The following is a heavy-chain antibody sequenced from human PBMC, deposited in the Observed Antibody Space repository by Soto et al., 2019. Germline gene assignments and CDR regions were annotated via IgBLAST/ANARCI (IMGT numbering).Heavy chain of an antibody. D-gene: IGHD2-2*02. CDR1: GGTISIYA. V-gene: IGHV1-69*13. J-gene: IGHJ4*01. CDR2: IIPIFGTA. Sequence: GASVKVSCKAAGGTISIYAISWVRQAPGQGLESMGGIIPIFGTANYAQKFQGRVTITADESTSTAYMELSSLRYEDTAVYYCAGECKYSSNTSCYNVRTRFVYGGHVTPVTVFS. CDR3: AGECKYSSNTSCYNVRTRFVY.